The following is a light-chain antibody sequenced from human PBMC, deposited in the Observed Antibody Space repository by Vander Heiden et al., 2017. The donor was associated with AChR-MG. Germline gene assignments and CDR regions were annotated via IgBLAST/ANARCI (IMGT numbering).Light chain of an antibody. Sequence: QSALTQPPSASGTPGQRLTISCSGTSSNIGSNTVNWHQQLPGRAPKLLIYGNNRRPSGVPDRFSGSKSGTSASLVISGLQSDDEADYYCVVWDDTLSGGYVFGTGTKVTVL. CDR1: SSNIGSNT. V-gene: IGLV1-44*01. CDR2: GNN. CDR3: VVWDDTLSGGYV. J-gene: IGLJ1*01.